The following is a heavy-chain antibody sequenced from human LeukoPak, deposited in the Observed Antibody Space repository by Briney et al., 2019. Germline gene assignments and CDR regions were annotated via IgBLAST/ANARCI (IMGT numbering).Heavy chain of an antibody. Sequence: CLSPSCAASGFTLSSFAISWVRQAPGEGLEWVAGISGSGGSTYYAASVKSRFTISRDNSKNTLYLQMNSLRAEDTAVYYCAKVGYGSGSYYNLTPHFDYWGQGTLVTVSS. J-gene: IGHJ4*02. D-gene: IGHD3-10*01. CDR2: ISGSGGST. V-gene: IGHV3-23*01. CDR1: GFTLSSFA. CDR3: AKVGYGSGSYYNLTPHFDY.